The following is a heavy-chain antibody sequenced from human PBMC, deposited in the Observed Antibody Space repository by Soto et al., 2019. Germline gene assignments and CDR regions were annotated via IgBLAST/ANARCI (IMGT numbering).Heavy chain of an antibody. V-gene: IGHV1-69*06. D-gene: IGHD6-13*01. Sequence: EASVKVSCKTSGGTFSSYAISWVRQAPGQGLEWMGRIVPLFRTTNYAQKFQGRVTITADTSTYTGYMELSGLRSGDTAVYYCARGGYSSTWSNLLDRSGLDVWGQGTTVTVSS. J-gene: IGHJ6*02. CDR3: ARGGYSSTWSNLLDRSGLDV. CDR1: GGTFSSYA. CDR2: IVPLFRTT.